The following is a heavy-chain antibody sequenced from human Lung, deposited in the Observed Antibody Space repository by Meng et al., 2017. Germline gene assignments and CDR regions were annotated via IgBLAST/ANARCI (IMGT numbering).Heavy chain of an antibody. D-gene: IGHD3-10*01. CDR3: AKYSYGLGDYLDY. Sequence: LGESGGGLVQPGGSLRRSCAASGFSLSSYAMSWVRHAPGKGLEWVSALSGGGFTTYYADSVKGRFAISRHNSKNTLYLQMNSLRAEDTALYYCAKYSYGLGDYLDYWGQGALVTVSS. J-gene: IGHJ4*02. CDR1: GFSLSSYA. CDR2: LSGGGFTT. V-gene: IGHV3-23*04.